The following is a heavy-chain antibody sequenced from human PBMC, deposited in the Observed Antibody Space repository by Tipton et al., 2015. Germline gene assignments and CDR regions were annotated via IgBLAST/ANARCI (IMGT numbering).Heavy chain of an antibody. D-gene: IGHD6-6*01. V-gene: IGHV3-23*01. CDR3: AKDGVGGWGTSSDFDS. J-gene: IGHJ4*02. Sequence: GSLRLSCAASGFTFRNYGMSWVRQAPGKGLGWVSAIGRSGGSTYYADSVKGRFTISRDNSKNTLYLQMNTLRAEDTAVYYCAKDGVGGWGTSSDFDSWGQGTLVTVSS. CDR1: GFTFRNYG. CDR2: IGRSGGST.